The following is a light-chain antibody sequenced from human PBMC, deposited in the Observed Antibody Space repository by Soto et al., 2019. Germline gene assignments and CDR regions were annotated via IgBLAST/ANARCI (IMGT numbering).Light chain of an antibody. J-gene: IGLJ2*01. CDR1: SSDVGGYNY. CDR2: DVS. CDR3: SSYTTYNTLV. V-gene: IGLV2-14*01. Sequence: QSALTQPRSVSGSPGQSVTISCTGTSSDVGGYNYVSWYQQHPGKAPKLMIYDVSNRPSGVSIRFSGSKSGNTASLTISGLQAEDEADYYCSSYTTYNTLVFGGGTKLTVL.